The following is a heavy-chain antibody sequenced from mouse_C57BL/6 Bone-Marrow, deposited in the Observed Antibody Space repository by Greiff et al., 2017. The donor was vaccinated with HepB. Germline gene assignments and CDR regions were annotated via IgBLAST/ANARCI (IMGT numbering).Heavy chain of an antibody. CDR3: ARWGDWGFAY. Sequence: VQLQQSGPELVKPGASVKISCKASGYSFTGYYMNWVKQSPEKSLEWIGEINPSTGGTTYNQKFKAKATLTVDKSSSTAYMQLKSLTSEDSAVYYCARWGDWGFAYWGQGTLVTVSA. J-gene: IGHJ3*01. CDR1: GYSFTGYY. CDR2: INPSTGGT. D-gene: IGHD4-1*01. V-gene: IGHV1-42*01.